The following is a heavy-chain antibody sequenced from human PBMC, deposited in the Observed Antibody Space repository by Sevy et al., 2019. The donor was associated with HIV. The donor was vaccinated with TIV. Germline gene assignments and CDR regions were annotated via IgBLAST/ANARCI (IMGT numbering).Heavy chain of an antibody. Sequence: SETLSLTCAVYGGSFSGYYWSWIRQPPGKGLEWIGEINHSGSTNYNPSLKSRVTISVDTSKNQFSLKLSSVTAADTAVYYCARVIPATVTTNYFQHWGQGTLVTVSS. V-gene: IGHV4-34*01. J-gene: IGHJ1*01. CDR3: ARVIPATVTTNYFQH. CDR1: GGSFSGYY. CDR2: INHSGST. D-gene: IGHD4-17*01.